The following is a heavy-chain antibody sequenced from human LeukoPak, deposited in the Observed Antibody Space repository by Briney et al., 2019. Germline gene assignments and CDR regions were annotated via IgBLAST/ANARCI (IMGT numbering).Heavy chain of an antibody. D-gene: IGHD6-13*01. CDR1: GGSFSGYY. CDR3: ARRGSSWYNYYYMDV. J-gene: IGHJ6*03. V-gene: IGHV4-34*01. CDR2: INHSGST. Sequence: SETLSLTCAVYGGSFSGYYWSWIRQPPGKGLEWIGEINHSGSTNYNPSLKSRVTISVDTSKNQFSLKLSSVTAADTAVYYCARRGSSWYNYYYMDVWGKGTTVTISS.